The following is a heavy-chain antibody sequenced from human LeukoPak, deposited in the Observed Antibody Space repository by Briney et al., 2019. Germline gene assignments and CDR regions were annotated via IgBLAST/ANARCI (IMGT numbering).Heavy chain of an antibody. CDR3: AKDLLVQSPAASPFDY. CDR1: GFTFTTYW. Sequence: GGSLRLSCAASGFTFTTYWMGWVRQAPGKGLEWVANVNQDGGEKYYVDSVKGRFTISRDNAKNALYLQMNSLRAEDTAVYYCAKDLLVQSPAASPFDYWGQGTLVTVSS. V-gene: IGHV3-7*01. CDR2: VNQDGGEK. J-gene: IGHJ4*02. D-gene: IGHD2-2*01.